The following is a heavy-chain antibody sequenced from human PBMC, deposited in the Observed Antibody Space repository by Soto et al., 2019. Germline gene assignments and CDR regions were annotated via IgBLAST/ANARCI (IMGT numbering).Heavy chain of an antibody. Sequence: EVQLLQSGGGWVQPGGSLRLSCAASGFTFSKYAMAWVRQAPGKGLEGVSSISGSGVIKYYADSVQGRFTISRDNSKNTLSVQMNSLRVEDTAIYYCAKDLTSMVRVVLPSPWGQGILVTVSS. CDR3: AKDLTSMVRVVLPSP. V-gene: IGHV3-23*01. J-gene: IGHJ4*02. D-gene: IGHD3-10*01. CDR2: ISGSGVIK. CDR1: GFTFSKYA.